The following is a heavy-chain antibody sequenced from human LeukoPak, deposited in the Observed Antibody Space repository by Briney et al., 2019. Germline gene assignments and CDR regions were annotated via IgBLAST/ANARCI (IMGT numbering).Heavy chain of an antibody. D-gene: IGHD6-13*01. CDR3: AKDKKSYSSRTYYYYGMDV. V-gene: IGHV3-9*01. J-gene: IGHJ6*02. CDR1: GFTFDDYA. Sequence: PGGSLRLSCAASGFTFDDYAMHWVRQAPGKGLEWVSGISWNSGSIGYADSVKGRFTISRDNAKDSLYLQMNSLRAEDTALYYCAKDKKSYSSRTYYYYGMDVWGQGTTVTVSS. CDR2: ISWNSGSI.